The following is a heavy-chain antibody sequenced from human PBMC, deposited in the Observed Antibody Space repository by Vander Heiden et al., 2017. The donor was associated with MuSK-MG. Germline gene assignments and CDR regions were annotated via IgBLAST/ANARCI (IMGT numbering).Heavy chain of an antibody. V-gene: IGHV3-21*01. J-gene: IGHJ3*02. Sequence: EVQLVESGGGLVKPGGSLRLSCTASGFTFSSYTMNWVRQAPGKGLEWVSAILSRGSIYYADSVKGRFTISRDNAKNSVYLQMNSLRAGDTALYYCARDGAAAGTARGFDSWGQGTMVTVSS. D-gene: IGHD6-13*01. CDR1: GFTFSSYT. CDR2: ILSRGSI. CDR3: ARDGAAAGTARGFDS.